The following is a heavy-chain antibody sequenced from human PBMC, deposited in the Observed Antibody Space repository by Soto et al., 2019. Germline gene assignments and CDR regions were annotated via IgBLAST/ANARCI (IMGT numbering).Heavy chain of an antibody. D-gene: IGHD2-15*01. V-gene: IGHV4-39*01. J-gene: IGHJ4*02. Sequence: QLQLQESGPGLVKPSETLSLTCTVSGGSISSSSYYWGWIRQPPGKGLEWIGSIYYSGSTYYNPYLKMRVTISVDTSTPQFSLQLSSVTAADTAVYYCAGPTPAMAIADHCGQGTLVTVSS. CDR2: IYYSGST. CDR3: AGPTPAMAIADH. CDR1: GGSISSSSYY.